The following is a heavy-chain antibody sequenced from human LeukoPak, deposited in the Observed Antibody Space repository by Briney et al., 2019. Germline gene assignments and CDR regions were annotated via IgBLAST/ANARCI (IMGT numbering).Heavy chain of an antibody. Sequence: ASVTVSCKASGYTFTSYDINWVRQAPGQGLEWMGWMNPNSGNTGYAQKFQGRVTITRNTSISTAYMELSSLRSEDTAVYYCASHCYDSSGYQPWGQGALVTVSP. J-gene: IGHJ5*02. CDR1: GYTFTSYD. V-gene: IGHV1-8*03. CDR2: MNPNSGNT. D-gene: IGHD3-22*01. CDR3: ASHCYDSSGYQP.